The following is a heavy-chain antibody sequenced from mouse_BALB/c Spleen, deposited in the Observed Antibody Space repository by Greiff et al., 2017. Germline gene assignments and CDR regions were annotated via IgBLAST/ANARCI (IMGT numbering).Heavy chain of an antibody. D-gene: IGHD2-10*02. V-gene: IGHV2-6-7*01. CDR2: IWGDGST. CDR3: ARDRVYGNYAMDY. J-gene: IGHJ4*01. CDR1: GFSLTGYG. Sequence: VQLKESGPGLVAPSQSLSITCTVSGFSLTGYGVNWVRQPPGKGLEWLGMIWGDGSTDYNSALKSRLSISKDNSKSQVFLKMNSLQTDDTARYYCARDRVYGNYAMDYWGQGTSVTVSS.